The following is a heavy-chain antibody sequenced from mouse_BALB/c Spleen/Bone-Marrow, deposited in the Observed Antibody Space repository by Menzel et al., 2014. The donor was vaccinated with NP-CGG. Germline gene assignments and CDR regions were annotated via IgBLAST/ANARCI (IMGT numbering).Heavy chain of an antibody. J-gene: IGHJ2*01. CDR1: GYSFTSYW. D-gene: IGHD5-1*01. V-gene: IGHV1-5*01. CDR3: TVSLTLYYFDY. CDR2: IYPGNINT. Sequence: VQLQQSGTVLARPGASVKMSCKASGYSFTSYWMHWVKQRPGQGLEWIGAIYPGNINTNYNQKFKGKAKLTAVTSASTAYMEFSSLTNEDSAVYYCTVSLTLYYFDYWGQGTPLTVSS.